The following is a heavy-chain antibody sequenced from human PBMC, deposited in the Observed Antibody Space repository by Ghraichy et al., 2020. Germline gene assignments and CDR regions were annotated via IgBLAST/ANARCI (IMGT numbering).Heavy chain of an antibody. CDR2: ISGSGRNT. CDR3: AKEPRYCSSGSCPLDY. D-gene: IGHD2-15*01. V-gene: IGHV3-23*01. CDR1: GFTFSSYA. J-gene: IGHJ4*02. Sequence: GGSLRLSCAASGFTFSSYAMSWVRQAPGKGLEWVSTISGSGRNTFYADSVKGRFTISSHSPKNTLYLQMNSLRAEDTAVYYCAKEPRYCSSGSCPLDYWGQGTRVTVSS.